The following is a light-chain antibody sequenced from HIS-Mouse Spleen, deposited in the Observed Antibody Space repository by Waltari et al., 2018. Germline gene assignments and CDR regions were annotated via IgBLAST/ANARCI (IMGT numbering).Light chain of an antibody. Sequence: QSALTQPRSVSGSPGQSVTISCTGTSSDVGGYNYVSWYQQHPGKAPKLMIYDVSKRPSVVPYRFSGSKSGNPASLTISGLQAEDEADYYCCSYAGSYTWVFGGGTKLTVL. CDR2: DVS. CDR3: CSYAGSYTWV. J-gene: IGLJ3*02. CDR1: SSDVGGYNY. V-gene: IGLV2-11*01.